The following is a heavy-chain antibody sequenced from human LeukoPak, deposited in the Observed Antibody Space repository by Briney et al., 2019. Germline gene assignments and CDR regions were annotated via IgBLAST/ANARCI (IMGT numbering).Heavy chain of an antibody. V-gene: IGHV4-59*08. D-gene: IGHD1-14*01. Sequence: PSETLSLTCTVSASSISDSYWSWIRQSPGKGLEWAGQIHYSGGTIYNPSLRGRVTISLDTSKTLLSLELSPVTATDTAVYYCARHGTGQKAFDIWGHGTTVTVSS. CDR3: ARHGTGQKAFDI. CDR2: IHYSGGT. CDR1: ASSISDSY. J-gene: IGHJ3*02.